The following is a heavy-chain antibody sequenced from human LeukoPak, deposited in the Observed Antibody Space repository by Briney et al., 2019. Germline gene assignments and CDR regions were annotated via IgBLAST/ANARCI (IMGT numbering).Heavy chain of an antibody. Sequence: PGGSLRLSCAASGFTFSTYAMTWVRQAPGKGLVWVSRINSDGSSTSYADSVKGRFTISRDNAKNTLYLQMNSLRAEDTAVYYCARDPAEYSSSSAWFDPWGQGTLVTVSS. V-gene: IGHV3-74*01. CDR3: ARDPAEYSSSSAWFDP. CDR1: GFTFSTYA. CDR2: INSDGSST. D-gene: IGHD6-6*01. J-gene: IGHJ5*02.